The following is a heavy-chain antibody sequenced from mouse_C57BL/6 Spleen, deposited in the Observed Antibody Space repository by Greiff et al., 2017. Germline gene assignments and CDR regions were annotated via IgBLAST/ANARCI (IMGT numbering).Heavy chain of an antibody. CDR2: INPNNGGT. J-gene: IGHJ1*03. CDR1: GYTFTDYN. D-gene: IGHD2-1*01. Sequence: VQLQQSGPELVKPGASVKMSCKASGYTFTDYNMHWVKQSHGKSLEWIGYINPNNGGTSYNQKFKGKATLTVNKSSSTAYMELRSLTSEDSAVYYCARSVYGNYGWYFDVWGTGTTVTVSS. V-gene: IGHV1-22*01. CDR3: ARSVYGNYGWYFDV.